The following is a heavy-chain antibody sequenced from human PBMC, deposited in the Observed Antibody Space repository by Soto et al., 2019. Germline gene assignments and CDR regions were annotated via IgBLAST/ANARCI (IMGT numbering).Heavy chain of an antibody. Sequence: TLSLTCTVSGGSISSGDYYGSWVRQHPGKGLEWIGYRSYSGSTYYNPSLKSRVTIVVDTSRNQFSLRLSSVTAADTAVYYCAREGGLAYCGGDCLYNWFDPWGQGTLVTVSS. V-gene: IGHV4-31*02. CDR3: AREGGLAYCGGDCLYNWFDP. D-gene: IGHD2-21*02. CDR1: GGSISSGDYY. J-gene: IGHJ5*02. CDR2: RSYSGST.